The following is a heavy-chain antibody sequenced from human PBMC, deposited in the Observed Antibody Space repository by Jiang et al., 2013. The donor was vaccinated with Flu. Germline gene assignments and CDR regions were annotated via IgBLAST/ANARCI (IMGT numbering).Heavy chain of an antibody. CDR1: GYSFTSYW. V-gene: IGHV5-51*01. CDR2: IYPGDSDT. CDR3: ARRINYDSSGYYGEDY. J-gene: IGHJ4*02. Sequence: GAEVKKPGESLKISCKGSGYSFTSYWIGWVRQMPGKGLEWMGIIYPGDSDTRYSPSFQGQVTISADKSISTAYLQWSSLKASDTAMYYCARRINYDSSGYYGEDYWGQGTLVTVSS. D-gene: IGHD3-22*01.